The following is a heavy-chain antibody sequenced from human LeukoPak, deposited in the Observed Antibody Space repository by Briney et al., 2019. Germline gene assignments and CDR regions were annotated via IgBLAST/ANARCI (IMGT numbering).Heavy chain of an antibody. Sequence: GGSLTLSCAASGLTFSDHYMDWVRQAPGKGLEWVGRSRNKANGYNTEYAASVQGRFTISRDESKIPLFLQLHSLRAEDTAVYYCAKDHVVPGAFDPWGQGTLVTVSS. D-gene: IGHD2-2*01. CDR1: GLTFSDHY. CDR3: AKDHVVPGAFDP. V-gene: IGHV3-72*01. J-gene: IGHJ5*02. CDR2: SRNKANGYNT.